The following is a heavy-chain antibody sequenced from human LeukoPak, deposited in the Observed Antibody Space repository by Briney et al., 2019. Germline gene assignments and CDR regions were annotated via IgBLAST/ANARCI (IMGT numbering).Heavy chain of an antibody. CDR2: ISYDGSNK. J-gene: IGHJ3*02. V-gene: IGHV3-30*04. D-gene: IGHD4-23*01. CDR3: ARVSAVETRRSAFDI. Sequence: PGGSLRLSCAASGFTFSSYAMRWVRQAPGKGLEWVAVISYDGSNKYYADSVKGRFTISRDNSKNTLYLQMNSLRAEDTAVYYCARVSAVETRRSAFDIWGQGTMVTVSS. CDR1: GFTFSSYA.